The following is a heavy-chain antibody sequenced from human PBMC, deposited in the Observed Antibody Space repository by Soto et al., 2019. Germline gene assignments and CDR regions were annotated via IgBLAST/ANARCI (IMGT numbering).Heavy chain of an antibody. Sequence: QLQLQESGPGLVKPSETLSLTCTVSGGSISSYYWGWIRRPPGKGLEWIGRIYYSGSTYYNPSLKSRVTISVDTSKNQFSQQLSSVTAADTAVYYCARRWGYSFDYWGQGTLVTVSS. J-gene: IGHJ4*02. D-gene: IGHD7-27*01. CDR1: GGSISSYY. V-gene: IGHV4-39*01. CDR3: ARRWGYSFDY. CDR2: IYYSGST.